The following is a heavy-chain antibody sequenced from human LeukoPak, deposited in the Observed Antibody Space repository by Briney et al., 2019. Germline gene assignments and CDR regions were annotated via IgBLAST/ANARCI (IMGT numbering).Heavy chain of an antibody. CDR2: IYYSGST. CDR3: ARVRVTISIDP. Sequence: SETLSLTCTVSGSSISSGDYYWSWIRQPPGKGLEWIGYIYYSGSTYYNPSLKSRVTISVDTPKNQFSLKLSSVTAADTAVYYCARVRVTISIDPWGQGTLVTVSS. CDR1: GSSISSGDYY. J-gene: IGHJ5*02. V-gene: IGHV4-30-4*08. D-gene: IGHD3-3*01.